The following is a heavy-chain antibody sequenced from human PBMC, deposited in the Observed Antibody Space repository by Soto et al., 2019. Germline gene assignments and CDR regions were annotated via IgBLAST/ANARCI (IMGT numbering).Heavy chain of an antibody. J-gene: IGHJ4*02. CDR2: FDPEDGET. CDR3: ATDLLKVAAAGTVFDYFDY. Sequence: EASVKVSCKVSGYTLTELSMHWVRQAPGKGLEWMGGFDPEDGETIYAQKFQGRVTMTEDTSTDTAYMELSSLRSEDTAVYYCATDLLKVAAAGTVFDYFDYWGQGTLVTVSS. CDR1: GYTLTELS. V-gene: IGHV1-24*01. D-gene: IGHD6-13*01.